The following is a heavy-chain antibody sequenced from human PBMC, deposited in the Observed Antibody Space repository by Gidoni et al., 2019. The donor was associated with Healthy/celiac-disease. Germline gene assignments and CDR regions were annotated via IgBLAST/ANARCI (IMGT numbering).Heavy chain of an antibody. D-gene: IGHD4-17*01. V-gene: IGHV3-21*01. CDR3: SREVRAPDATVTTWYTWFDP. CDR1: GFTFSGYS. J-gene: IGHJ5*02. CDR2: ISSSSNYI. Sequence: EVQLVESGGGLVKPGGSLRLSCAASGFTFSGYSMNWVRQAPGKGLEWVSSISSSSNYIYSADSLKGRFTISRDNAKNSLYLQLNSLRAEDTAVYYCSREVRAPDATVTTWYTWFDPWGQGTLVTVSS.